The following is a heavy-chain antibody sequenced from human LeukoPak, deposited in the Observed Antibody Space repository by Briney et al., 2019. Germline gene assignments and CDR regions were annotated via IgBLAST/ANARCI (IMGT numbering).Heavy chain of an antibody. Sequence: GGSLRLSCAVSGFPFSDYDMSWIRQAPGKGLEWVSYISSSGSRIYYADSVKGRFTISRDNAKNSLYLQMNSLRAEDTAVYYCAELGITMIGGVWGKGTTVTISS. V-gene: IGHV3-11*04. CDR1: GFPFSDYD. D-gene: IGHD3-10*02. J-gene: IGHJ6*04. CDR3: AELGITMIGGV. CDR2: ISSSGSRI.